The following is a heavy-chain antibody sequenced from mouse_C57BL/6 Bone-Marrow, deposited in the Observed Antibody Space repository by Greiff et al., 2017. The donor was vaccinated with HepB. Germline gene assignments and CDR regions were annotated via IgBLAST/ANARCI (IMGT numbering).Heavy chain of an antibody. D-gene: IGHD1-1*01. CDR3: ARGHYYGSSYGFAY. CDR1: GYTFTSYG. Sequence: LVESGAELARPGASVKLSCKASGYTFTSYGISWVKQRTGQGLEWIGEIYPRSGNTYYNEKFKGKATLTADKSSSTAYMELRSLTSEDSAVYFCARGHYYGSSYGFAYWGQGTLVTVSA. J-gene: IGHJ3*01. V-gene: IGHV1-81*01. CDR2: IYPRSGNT.